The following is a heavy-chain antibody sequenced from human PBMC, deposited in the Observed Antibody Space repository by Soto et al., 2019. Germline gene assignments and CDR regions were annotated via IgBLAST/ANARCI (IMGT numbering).Heavy chain of an antibody. Sequence: GGSLRLSCATSGFTFSSYPIRWVRQAPGKGPVWVSRITEDGSGTTYADPVKGRFTVTRDNAKNTMYLQMSGLGAEDTAVYHCVRGTNGWRGMDYWGQGTLVTVSS. J-gene: IGHJ4*02. CDR2: ITEDGSGT. V-gene: IGHV3-74*01. CDR3: VRGTNGWRGMDY. D-gene: IGHD2-8*01. CDR1: GFTFSSYP.